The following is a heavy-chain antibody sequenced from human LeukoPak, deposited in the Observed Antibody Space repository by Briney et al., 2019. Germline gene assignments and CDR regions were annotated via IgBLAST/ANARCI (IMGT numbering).Heavy chain of an antibody. V-gene: IGHV1-18*01. Sequence: ASVKVSCKASGYTFTSYGISWVRQAPGQGLEWMGWISAYNGNANYAQKLQGRVTMTTDTSTSTDYMELSSLRSEDTAIYYCARGLLPTYYDFWSGNWFDPWGQGTLVTVSS. J-gene: IGHJ5*02. CDR1: GYTFTSYG. D-gene: IGHD3-3*01. CDR2: ISAYNGNA. CDR3: ARGLLPTYYDFWSGNWFDP.